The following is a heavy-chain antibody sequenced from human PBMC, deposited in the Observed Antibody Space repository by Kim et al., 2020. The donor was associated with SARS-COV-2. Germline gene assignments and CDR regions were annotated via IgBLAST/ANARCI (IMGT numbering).Heavy chain of an antibody. D-gene: IGHD3-10*01. V-gene: IGHV3-30*07. Sequence: DSVKGRVTSSRDNSKNTLYLQRNSLRAEDTAVYYCARDSDVGRFGELAYWGQGTLVTVSS. CDR3: ARDSDVGRFGELAY. J-gene: IGHJ4*02.